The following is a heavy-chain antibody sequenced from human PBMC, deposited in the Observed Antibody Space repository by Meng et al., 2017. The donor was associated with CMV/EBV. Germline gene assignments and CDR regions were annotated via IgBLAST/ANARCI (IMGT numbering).Heavy chain of an antibody. CDR2: IYWDDDK. Sequence: QITLKESGPTLVKPTQTPTLTCSFSGFSLSTSGVGVGWICQLPGKAREWLALIYWDDDKRYSPSLKSRLTITKDTSKNQVVLTMTNMDPVDTATYYCAHNGELVKRGYYGDYWGQGTLVTVFS. D-gene: IGHD3-22*01. CDR1: GFSLSTSGVG. CDR3: AHNGELVKRGYYGDY. V-gene: IGHV2-5*02. J-gene: IGHJ4*02.